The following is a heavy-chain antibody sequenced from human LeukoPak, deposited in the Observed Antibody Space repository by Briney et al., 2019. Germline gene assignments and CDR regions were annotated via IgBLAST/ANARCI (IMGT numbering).Heavy chain of an antibody. D-gene: IGHD6-19*01. V-gene: IGHV3-23*01. CDR1: GFTFTSSA. J-gene: IGHJ6*02. CDR3: AKGRIAVALYYGMDV. Sequence: GGSLRHSCSAPGFTFTSSAMNCVCQAPGKGLEWVSRIGGSGSRTYYADSVTGRFSISRDNSKNMVYLQMNSLRAADTAVYYCAKGRIAVALYYGMDVWGQGTTVTVFS. CDR2: IGGSGSRT.